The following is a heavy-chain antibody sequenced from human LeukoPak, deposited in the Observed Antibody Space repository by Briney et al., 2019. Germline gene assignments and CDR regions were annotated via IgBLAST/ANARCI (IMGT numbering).Heavy chain of an antibody. CDR2: IYYSGST. Sequence: PSETLSLTCTVSGGSISSYYWSWLRQPPGKGLEWIGYIYYSGSTNYNPSLKSRVTISVDTSKNQFSLKLSSVTAADTAVYYCARHRRDGYNHYYYYYGMDVWGQGTTVTVSS. D-gene: IGHD5-24*01. CDR3: ARHRRDGYNHYYYYYGMDV. J-gene: IGHJ6*02. V-gene: IGHV4-59*08. CDR1: GGSISSYY.